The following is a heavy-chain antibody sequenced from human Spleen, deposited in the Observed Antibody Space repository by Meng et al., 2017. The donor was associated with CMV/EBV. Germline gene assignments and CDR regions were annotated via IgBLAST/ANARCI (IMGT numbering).Heavy chain of an antibody. CDR3: ARGVSSIAARPGFDY. V-gene: IGHV3-7*04. CDR1: GFTFSSYW. Sequence: GGSLRLSCAASGFTFSSYWMSWVRQAPGKGLEWVANIKQDGSEKYYVDSVKGRFTISRDNAKNSLYLQMNSLRAEDTAVYYCARGVSSIAARPGFDYWGQGTLVTVSS. CDR2: IKQDGSEK. J-gene: IGHJ4*02. D-gene: IGHD6-6*01.